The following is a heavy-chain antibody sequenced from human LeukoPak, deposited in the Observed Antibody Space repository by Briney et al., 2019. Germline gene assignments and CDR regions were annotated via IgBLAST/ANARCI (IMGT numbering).Heavy chain of an antibody. CDR1: GFTFSTSW. CDR3: AREPQQRYGNGHFDY. CDR2: INNDESRT. D-gene: IGHD1-1*01. V-gene: IGHV3-74*01. Sequence: GGSLRLSCAASGFTFSTSWMHWVRQAPGKGLVWVSRINNDESRTTYADSVKGRFTISRDNAKNSLYLQMNSLRAEDTAVYYCAREPQQRYGNGHFDYWGQGTLVTVSS. J-gene: IGHJ4*02.